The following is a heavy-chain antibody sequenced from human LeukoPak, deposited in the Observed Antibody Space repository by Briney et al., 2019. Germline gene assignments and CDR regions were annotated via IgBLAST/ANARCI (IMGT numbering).Heavy chain of an antibody. CDR1: GFTFNTYT. D-gene: IGHD5-12*01. J-gene: IGHJ4*02. V-gene: IGHV3-30*14. Sequence: GGSLRLSCAASGFTFNTYTIHWVRQAPGEGLEWVAVISYDGSNKYYADSVKGRFTISRDNSKNTLYLQMNSLRAEDTAVYYCARGPSGYHNTGGQGTLVTVSS. CDR3: ARGPSGYHNT. CDR2: ISYDGSNK.